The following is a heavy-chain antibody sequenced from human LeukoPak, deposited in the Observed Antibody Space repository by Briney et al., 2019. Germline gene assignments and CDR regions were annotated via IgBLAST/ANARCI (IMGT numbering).Heavy chain of an antibody. CDR2: INLDSGGT. V-gene: IGHV1-2*02. Sequence: GASVKVSCKASAYSLRGHYMQWVRQAPGQGLEWMAWINLDSGGTHYAQKFLGRVTVTRDTSLSTGYIELSGPRSDDTAVYYCATQRSTWFDPWGQGTLVTVSA. CDR3: ATQRSTWFDP. CDR1: AYSLRGHY. D-gene: IGHD6-25*01. J-gene: IGHJ5*02.